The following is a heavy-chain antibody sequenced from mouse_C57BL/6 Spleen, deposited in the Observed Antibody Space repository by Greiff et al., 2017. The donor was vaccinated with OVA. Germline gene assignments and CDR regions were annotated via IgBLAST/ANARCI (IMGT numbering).Heavy chain of an antibody. CDR2: IDPEDGET. Sequence: VQLQQSGAELVKPGASVKLSCTASGFNIKDYYMHWVKQRTEKGLEWIGRIDPEDGETKYAPKFPGKATMTADTSSNTAYLQLSSLTSEDTAVYYCASTAYYSNYREDYLDYWGQGTTLTVSS. CDR3: ASTAYYSNYREDYLDY. CDR1: GFNIKDYY. D-gene: IGHD2-5*01. J-gene: IGHJ2*01. V-gene: IGHV14-2*01.